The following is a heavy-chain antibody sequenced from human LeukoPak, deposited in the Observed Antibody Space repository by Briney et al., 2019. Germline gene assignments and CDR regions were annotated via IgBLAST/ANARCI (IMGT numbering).Heavy chain of an antibody. V-gene: IGHV4-4*02. CDR3: AGSIAARRRYDY. J-gene: IGHJ4*02. CDR1: GGSISSSNW. Sequence: SETLSLTCAVSGGSISSSNWWSWVRQPPGKGLEWIGEINHSGSTNYNPSLKSRVTISVDTSKNQFSLKLSSVTAADTAVYYCAGSIAARRRYDYWGQGTLVTVSS. D-gene: IGHD6-6*01. CDR2: INHSGST.